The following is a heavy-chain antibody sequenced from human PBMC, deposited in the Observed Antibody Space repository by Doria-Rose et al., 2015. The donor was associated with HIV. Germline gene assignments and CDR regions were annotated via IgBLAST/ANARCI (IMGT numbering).Heavy chain of an antibody. CDR3: ARQRGLDAFEV. V-gene: IGHV4-34*01. Sequence: AVYGESFSGYYWSLIRQPPGKGLEWIAEINHSGTTNYNPSLKSRVTISVDTSKNQFSLNLTSVTAADTAVYYCARQRGLDAFEVWGQGTIITVSS. J-gene: IGHJ3*01. CDR1: GESFSGYY. CDR2: INHSGTT.